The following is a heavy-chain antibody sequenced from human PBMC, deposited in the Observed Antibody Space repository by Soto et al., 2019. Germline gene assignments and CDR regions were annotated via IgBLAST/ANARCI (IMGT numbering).Heavy chain of an antibody. Sequence: QVQLVESGGGLVMPGESLRLSCAASGFTFSDHYMSWIRQAPGKGLEWVSHISSSGNSIYYADSVKGRFTVSRDNAENSLYLQMNSLRAEDTAVYYCARRAASGRHFDHWGQGTLVSVSS. CDR2: ISSSGNSI. D-gene: IGHD6-13*01. J-gene: IGHJ4*02. CDR3: ARRAASGRHFDH. CDR1: GFTFSDHY. V-gene: IGHV3-11*01.